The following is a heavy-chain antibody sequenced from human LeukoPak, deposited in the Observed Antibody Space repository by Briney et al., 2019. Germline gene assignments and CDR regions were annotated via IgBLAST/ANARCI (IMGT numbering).Heavy chain of an antibody. Sequence: HPGGSLRLSCAASGFTFSSYEMNWVRQAPGKGLEWVSYISSSSSSKKYADSVKGRFTISRDNAKNSLYLQMNSLRAEDTAVYYCARGGASCGGDCLDYWGQGTLVTVSS. D-gene: IGHD2-21*02. CDR2: ISSSSSSK. V-gene: IGHV3-48*01. CDR1: GFTFSSYE. CDR3: ARGGASCGGDCLDY. J-gene: IGHJ4*02.